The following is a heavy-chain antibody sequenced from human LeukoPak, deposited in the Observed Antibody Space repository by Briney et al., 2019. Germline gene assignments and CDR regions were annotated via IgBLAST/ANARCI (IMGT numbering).Heavy chain of an antibody. D-gene: IGHD3-3*01. V-gene: IGHV3-23*01. CDR1: GFTFSSYA. CDR2: ISGSGGST. CDR3: AKGGSILGVVPDYFDY. Sequence: GGSLRLSCAASGFTFSSYAMSWVRQAPGKGLEWVSAISGSGGSTYYADSVKGRFTISRDNSKNTLYLQMNSLRAEDTAVYYCAKGGSILGVVPDYFDYWGQGTLVTASS. J-gene: IGHJ4*02.